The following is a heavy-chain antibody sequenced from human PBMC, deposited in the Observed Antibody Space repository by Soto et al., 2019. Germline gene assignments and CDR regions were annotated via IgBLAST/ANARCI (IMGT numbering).Heavy chain of an antibody. CDR1: GYSFTSYW. J-gene: IGHJ3*02. D-gene: IGHD1-26*01. CDR3: ARREEENALDI. Sequence: GESLKISCKGSGYSFTSYWIGWVRQMPGKGLEWVGIIYPGDSDTRYSPSFQGKATISADKSISTACLQWSSLKASDTAMYYCARREEENALDIWGQGTMVTVSS. V-gene: IGHV5-51*01. CDR2: IYPGDSDT.